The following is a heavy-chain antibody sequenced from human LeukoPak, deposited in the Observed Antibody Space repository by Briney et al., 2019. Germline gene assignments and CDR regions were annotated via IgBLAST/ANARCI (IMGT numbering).Heavy chain of an antibody. D-gene: IGHD5-24*01. J-gene: IGHJ4*02. CDR1: GFTFSSNS. V-gene: IGHV3-15*01. CDR2: IKSKTDGGTT. Sequence: GGSLRLSCAASGFTFSSNSMNWVRQAPGKGLEWVGHIKSKTDGGTTDYAAPVKGRFTISRDDSKNTLYLQMDSLKTEDTAVYYCTTEAGDDWGQGTLVTVSS. CDR3: TTEAGDD.